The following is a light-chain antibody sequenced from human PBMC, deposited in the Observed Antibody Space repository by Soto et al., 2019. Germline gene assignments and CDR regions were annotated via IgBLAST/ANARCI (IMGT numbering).Light chain of an antibody. CDR3: QSFETRHSQYV. Sequence: QSVLTQPRSVSGAPGQRVTISCTGSSSNVGAGYDVHWYQQLPGTAPKLLIYGNSNRPSGVPDRFSGSKSGTSASLAITGLQPEDEADYYCQSFETRHSQYVFATGTKLTVL. CDR2: GNS. J-gene: IGLJ1*01. V-gene: IGLV1-40*01. CDR1: SSNVGAGYD.